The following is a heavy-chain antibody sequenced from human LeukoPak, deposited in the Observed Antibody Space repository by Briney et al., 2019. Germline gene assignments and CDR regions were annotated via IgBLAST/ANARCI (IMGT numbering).Heavy chain of an antibody. CDR1: GFTFDDYA. CDR3: ASSPSSGYYYGPPDY. Sequence: GGSLRLSCAASGFTFDDYAMHWVRQAPGKGLEWVSGISWNSGSIGYADSVKGRFTISRDNAKNSLYLQMNSLRAEDTALYYCASSPSSGYYYGPPDYWGQGTLVTVSS. V-gene: IGHV3-9*01. D-gene: IGHD3-22*01. CDR2: ISWNSGSI. J-gene: IGHJ4*02.